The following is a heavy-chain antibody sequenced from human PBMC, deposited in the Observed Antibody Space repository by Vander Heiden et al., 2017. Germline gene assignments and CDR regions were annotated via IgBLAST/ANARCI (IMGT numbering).Heavy chain of an antibody. CDR2: ISGSGGST. CDR1: GLPFSGLP. CDR3: AKDDPDIVVVVAATWFDY. D-gene: IGHD2-15*01. Sequence: EVQLLESGGGLVQPGGSLGLPVEAPGLPFSGLPMSWVRQAPGKGLEWVSAISGSGGSTYYADSVKGRFTISRDNSKNTLYLQMNSLRAEDTAVYYCAKDDPDIVVVVAATWFDYWGQGTLVTVSS. J-gene: IGHJ4*02. V-gene: IGHV3-23*01.